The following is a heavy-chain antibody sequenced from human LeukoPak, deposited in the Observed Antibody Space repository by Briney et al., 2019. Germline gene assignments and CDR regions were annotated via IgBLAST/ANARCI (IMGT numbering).Heavy chain of an antibody. CDR3: AIALTSIHYFDY. CDR1: GGSISSSSYY. CDR2: LYYSGYT. J-gene: IGHJ4*02. Sequence: SETLSLTCTVSGGSISSSSYYGGWIRQPPGKGLEWIGSLYYSGYTSFNPSLQSRVTISIDTSKSQFSLNLSSVTAADTAVYCCAIALTSIHYFDYWGQGTLVTVSS. D-gene: IGHD2-21*02. V-gene: IGHV4-39*07.